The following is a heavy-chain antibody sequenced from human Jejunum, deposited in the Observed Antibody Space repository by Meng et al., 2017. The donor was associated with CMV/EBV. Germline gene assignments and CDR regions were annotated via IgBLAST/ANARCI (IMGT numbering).Heavy chain of an antibody. D-gene: IGHD4-11*01. CDR2: IYYNETY. J-gene: IGHJ5*02. V-gene: IGHV4-59*01. CDR3: ARAHNDYSINS. Sequence: SGDSITTYCGKWVRQPPGKGGEGLGWIRYIYYNETYYYNPSRRVPITVSIDTAKNQFSLRRNSVNAADTDVYFSARAHNDYSINSWGQGTRVTVSS. CDR1: GDSITTYC.